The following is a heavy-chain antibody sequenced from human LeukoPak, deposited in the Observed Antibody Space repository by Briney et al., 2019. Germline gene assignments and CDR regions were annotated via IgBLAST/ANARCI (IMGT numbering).Heavy chain of an antibody. V-gene: IGHV1-24*01. CDR2: FDPEDGET. Sequence: ASVKVSCKVSGYTLTELSMHWVRPAPGKGLEWMGGFDPEDGETIYAQKFQGRVTITTDTSASTAYMELSSLRSEDTAVYFCARDLIVYGSGSYFDYWGQGTLVTVSS. CDR1: GYTLTELS. J-gene: IGHJ4*02. CDR3: ARDLIVYGSGSYFDY. D-gene: IGHD3-10*01.